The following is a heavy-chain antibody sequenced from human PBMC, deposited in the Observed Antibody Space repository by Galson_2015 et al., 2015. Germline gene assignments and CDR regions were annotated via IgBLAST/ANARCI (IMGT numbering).Heavy chain of an antibody. V-gene: IGHV3-23*01. Sequence: SLRLSCAASGFTFSGYAMSWVRQAPGKGLEWVSAISGSGGSTYYADSVKGRFTISRDNSRNTLYLQMNSLRAEDTAVYYCAKGLSAYYDFWSGYYLGQAVDYWGQGTLVTVSS. J-gene: IGHJ4*02. CDR3: AKGLSAYYDFWSGYYLGQAVDY. CDR1: GFTFSGYA. D-gene: IGHD3-3*01. CDR2: ISGSGGST.